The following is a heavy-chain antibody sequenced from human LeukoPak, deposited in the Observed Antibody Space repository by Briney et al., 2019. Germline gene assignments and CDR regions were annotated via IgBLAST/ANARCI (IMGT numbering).Heavy chain of an antibody. CDR3: AKERFGTGYSYYYYKGMDV. J-gene: IGHJ6*02. D-gene: IGHD3/OR15-3a*01. CDR2: ISDDGSQK. V-gene: IGHV3-30*18. Sequence: PGGSLRLSCAASGFTFGAYAMDWVRQAPGKGLEWVAVISDDGSQKYYADSVKGRFTISRDNSEKTVFLHMNSLRTEDMAVYYCAKERFGTGYSYYYYKGMDVWGLGTTVTVSS. CDR1: GFTFGAYA.